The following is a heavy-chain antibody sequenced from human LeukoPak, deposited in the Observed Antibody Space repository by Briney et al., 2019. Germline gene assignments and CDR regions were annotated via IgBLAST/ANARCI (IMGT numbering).Heavy chain of an antibody. CDR3: ARHRSGWLQSSFDY. CDR2: VHHSGPT. Sequence: SETLSLTCNISGLSITSGYYWGWIRQPPGKGLEWMGSVHHSGPTYYNPSLTSRVTISVDTSKNQFSLKLNSVTAADTVVYYCARHRSGWLQSSFDYWGQGTLVTVSS. CDR1: GLSITSGYY. J-gene: IGHJ4*02. D-gene: IGHD5-24*01. V-gene: IGHV4-38-2*02.